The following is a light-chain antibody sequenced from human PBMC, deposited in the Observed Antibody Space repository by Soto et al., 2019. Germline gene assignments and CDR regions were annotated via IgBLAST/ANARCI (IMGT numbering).Light chain of an antibody. Sequence: EIVLTQSPGTLSLSPGERATLSCRASQSVSNNYVAWFQQKPGQAPRVLIYGVSSRATGIPDRFSGSGSGTDFTLTISRLEPEDFAVYYCQQYDRSPFTFGPGTKVDIK. CDR1: QSVSNNY. V-gene: IGKV3-20*01. CDR3: QQYDRSPFT. J-gene: IGKJ3*01. CDR2: GVS.